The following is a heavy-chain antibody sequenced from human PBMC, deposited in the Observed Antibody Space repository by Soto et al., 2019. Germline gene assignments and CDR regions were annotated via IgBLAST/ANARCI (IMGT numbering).Heavy chain of an antibody. D-gene: IGHD1-26*01. Sequence: PSETLSLTCTISGGSVSSTSYYWSWLRQPPGKGLEWIGYIYYSGISHYTPSLKSRVTILLDMSKNQFSLKLSYVTAADTAIYHCVRIVGSHYEMDVWGQGTTVTVSS. CDR1: GGSVSSTSYY. V-gene: IGHV4-61*01. CDR3: VRIVGSHYEMDV. CDR2: IYYSGIS. J-gene: IGHJ6*02.